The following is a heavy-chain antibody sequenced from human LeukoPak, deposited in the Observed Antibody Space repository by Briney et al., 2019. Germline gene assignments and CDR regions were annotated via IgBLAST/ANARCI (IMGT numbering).Heavy chain of an antibody. J-gene: IGHJ4*02. Sequence: SETLSLTCTVSGGSISSRNYYWCWVRQPPGKGLEWIGTIFYSGSTFYNPSLRSRVTVSVDTSKNHFSLKVNSVTAADTAVYYCARHVRKDDGGSPFWFDYWGRGTLVTVSS. V-gene: IGHV4-39*01. CDR2: IFYSGST. CDR1: GGSISSRNYY. CDR3: ARHVRKDDGGSPFWFDY. D-gene: IGHD3-3*01.